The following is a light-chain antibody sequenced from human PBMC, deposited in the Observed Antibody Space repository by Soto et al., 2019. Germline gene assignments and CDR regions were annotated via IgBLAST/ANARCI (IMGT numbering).Light chain of an antibody. V-gene: IGKV3-11*01. CDR2: DVS. Sequence: ETVLTQSPATLSLSPGERATLSCRASQSVTTYLAWYQQQPGQAPRLLIYDVSNRATGIPARFSGSGSGTDFTLTITSLEPEDFAVYYCQQRSNWTPGYTFGQGTKLDIK. CDR1: QSVTTY. J-gene: IGKJ2*01. CDR3: QQRSNWTPGYT.